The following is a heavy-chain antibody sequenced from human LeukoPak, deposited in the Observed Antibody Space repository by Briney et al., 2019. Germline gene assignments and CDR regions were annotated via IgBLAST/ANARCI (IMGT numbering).Heavy chain of an antibody. Sequence: ESGPTLVKPTQTLTLTCTFSGFSLSTSGVGVGWIRQPPGQALEWLALIYWNDDKRYSPSLKTRLTITRDTSKNQVVLTVTDMDPVDTATYYCARSPGVGSGFDYWGQGSLVTVSS. D-gene: IGHD3-10*01. CDR3: ARSPGVGSGFDY. V-gene: IGHV2-5*01. CDR2: IYWNDDK. J-gene: IGHJ4*02. CDR1: GFSLSTSGVG.